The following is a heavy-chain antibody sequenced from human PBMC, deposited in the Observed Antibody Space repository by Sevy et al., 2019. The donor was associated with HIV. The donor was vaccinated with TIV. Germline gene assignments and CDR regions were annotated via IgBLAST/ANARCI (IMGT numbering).Heavy chain of an antibody. CDR1: GFTFSSYG. CDR2: ISYDGSNK. J-gene: IGHJ4*02. V-gene: IGHV3-30*18. D-gene: IGHD6-13*01. CDR3: AKDRTTGIASAGTPFDY. Sequence: GGFLRLSCAASGFTFSSYGMHCVRQAPGKGLEWVAVISYDGSNKYYADSVKGRFTISRDNSKNTLYLQMNSLRAEDMALYYCAKDRTTGIASAGTPFDYWGQGTVVTVSS.